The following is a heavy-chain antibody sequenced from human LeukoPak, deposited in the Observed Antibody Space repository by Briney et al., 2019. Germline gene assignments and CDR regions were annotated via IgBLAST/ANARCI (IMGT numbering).Heavy chain of an antibody. V-gene: IGHV4-39*01. CDR3: ARCGAGCGYGFS. CDR1: GGSISSSSYY. Sequence: SETLSLTCTVSGGSISSSSYYWGWIRQPPGKGLEWIGSIYYSGSTYYNPSLKSRVTISVDTSKNQCSLKLSSVTAADTAVYYCARCGAGCGYGFSWGQGTLVTVSS. D-gene: IGHD5-18*01. J-gene: IGHJ5*02. CDR2: IYYSGST.